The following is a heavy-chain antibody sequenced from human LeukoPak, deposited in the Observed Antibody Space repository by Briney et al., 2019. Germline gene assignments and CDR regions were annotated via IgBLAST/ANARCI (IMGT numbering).Heavy chain of an antibody. V-gene: IGHV4-59*01. D-gene: IGHD6-13*01. CDR2: IYYSGST. Sequence: SETLSLTCTVSGGSIGSYYWGWIRQPPGKGLEWIGYIYYSGSTNYNPSLKSRVTISVDTSKNQFSLKLSSVTAADTAVYYCARDSIAVAGALGFDPWGQGTLVTVSS. CDR3: ARDSIAVAGALGFDP. J-gene: IGHJ5*02. CDR1: GGSIGSYY.